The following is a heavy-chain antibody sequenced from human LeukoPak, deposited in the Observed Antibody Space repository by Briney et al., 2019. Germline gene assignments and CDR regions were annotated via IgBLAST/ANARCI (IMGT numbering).Heavy chain of an antibody. D-gene: IGHD3-10*02. CDR2: IRGGGSNT. V-gene: IGHV3-23*01. CDR1: GFTFNNYA. Sequence: GGSLRLSCAASGFTFNNYAMNWVRQAQGKGLEWVSYIRGGGSNTRYSDSVKGRFIISRDNSKNILYLQMNSLRAEDTAIYYCAKCSASYSNDAFDVWGRGTMVTVSS. J-gene: IGHJ3*01. CDR3: AKCSASYSNDAFDV.